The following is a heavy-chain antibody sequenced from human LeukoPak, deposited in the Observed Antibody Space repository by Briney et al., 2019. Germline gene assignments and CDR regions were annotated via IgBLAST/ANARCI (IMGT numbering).Heavy chain of an antibody. D-gene: IGHD3-16*02. CDR3: ARVSFGRVIVAQDY. V-gene: IGHV4-34*01. CDR2: INYSGSA. J-gene: IGHJ4*02. Sequence: SETLSLTCAVSGSSFSGYDWSWIRQPPGKGLEWIGEINYSGSANYNESLRSRASVSLDRSKNQFSLRLTSVTAADTAVYFCARVSFGRVIVAQDYSGQGT. CDR1: GSSFSGYD.